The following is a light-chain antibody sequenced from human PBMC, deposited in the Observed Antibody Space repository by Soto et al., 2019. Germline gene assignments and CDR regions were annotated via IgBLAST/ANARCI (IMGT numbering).Light chain of an antibody. V-gene: IGKV3-15*01. CDR3: QMLHGGPWT. CDR2: GAS. J-gene: IGKJ1*01. Sequence: EIVMTQSPATMSVSPGERATLSCRASQSISDNLAWYQHKPGQAPRLLIYGASTRATGIPARVSGSGSGTGFALTISSLQSEEFALYYCQMLHGGPWTFGQGTKVEI. CDR1: QSISDN.